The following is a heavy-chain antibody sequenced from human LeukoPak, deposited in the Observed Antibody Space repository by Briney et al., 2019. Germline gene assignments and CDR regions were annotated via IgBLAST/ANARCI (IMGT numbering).Heavy chain of an antibody. J-gene: IGHJ4*02. CDR1: GGSISSDSYY. CDR3: ARGRGSNYDFWSGYYTGVFDY. CDR2: IYTSGST. V-gene: IGHV4-61*02. D-gene: IGHD3-3*01. Sequence: SETLSLTCTVSGGSISSDSYYWSWIRQPAGKGLEWIGRIYTSGSTNYNPSLKSRVTISVDTSKNQFSLKLSSVTAADTAVYYCARGRGSNYDFWSGYYTGVFDYWGQGTLVTVSS.